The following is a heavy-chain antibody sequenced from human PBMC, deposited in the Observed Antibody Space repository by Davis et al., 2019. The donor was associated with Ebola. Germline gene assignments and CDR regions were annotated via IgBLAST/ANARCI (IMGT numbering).Heavy chain of an antibody. CDR3: ARGRYYDFWSGYYNYFDY. CDR2: INHSGST. J-gene: IGHJ4*02. V-gene: IGHV4-34*01. Sequence: MPGGSLRLSCAVYGGSFSGYYWSWIRQPPGKGLEWIGEINHSGSTNYNPSLKSRVTISVDTSKNQFSLKLSSVTAADTAVYYCARGRYYDFWSGYYNYFDYWGQGTLVTVSS. CDR1: GGSFSGYY. D-gene: IGHD3-3*01.